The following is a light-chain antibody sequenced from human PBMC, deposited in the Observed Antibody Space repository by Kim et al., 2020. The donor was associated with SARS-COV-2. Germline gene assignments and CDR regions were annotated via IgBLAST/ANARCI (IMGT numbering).Light chain of an antibody. V-gene: IGLV2-8*01. J-gene: IGLJ1*01. CDR1: SSDVGGYNY. CDR3: SSYTGSNNYV. CDR2: EFS. Sequence: QSALTQPPSASGSPGQSVTISCTGTSSDVGGYNYVSWYQQHPGKAPKLMIYEFSKRPSGVPDRFSGSKSGNTASLTVSGLQAEDVADYYCSSYTGSNNYVFGTGTKVTVL.